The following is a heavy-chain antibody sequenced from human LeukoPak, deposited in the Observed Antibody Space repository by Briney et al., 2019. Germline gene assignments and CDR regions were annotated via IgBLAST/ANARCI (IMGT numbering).Heavy chain of an antibody. J-gene: IGHJ4*02. CDR2: IYDSGST. D-gene: IGHD1-26*01. Sequence: PPETLSLTCTVSGGSISSYYWSWIRQPPGKGLEWIGYIYDSGSTKYIPSLTSRVTISVDTSKNQFSLKLSSVTAADTAVYYCARHLPKWGWDYWGQGTLVTVSS. CDR1: GGSISSYY. V-gene: IGHV4-59*08. CDR3: ARHLPKWGWDY.